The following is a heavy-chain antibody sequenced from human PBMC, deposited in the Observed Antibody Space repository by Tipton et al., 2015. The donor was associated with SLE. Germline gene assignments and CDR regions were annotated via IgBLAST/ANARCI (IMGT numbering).Heavy chain of an antibody. Sequence: SLRLSCAASGFTFSSSAMTWVRQAPGKGLEWVSGISSSGSSTYYAASVKGRFTISRDNSKNTLYLQMSSLRVEDTAVYYCVKSSGSGYWGQGTLVTVSS. CDR3: VKSSGSGY. D-gene: IGHD3-22*01. J-gene: IGHJ4*02. V-gene: IGHV3-23*01. CDR1: GFTFSSSA. CDR2: ISSSGSST.